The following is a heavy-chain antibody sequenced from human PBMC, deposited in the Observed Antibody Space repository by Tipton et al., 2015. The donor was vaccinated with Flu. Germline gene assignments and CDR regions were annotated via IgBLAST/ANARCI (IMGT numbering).Heavy chain of an antibody. D-gene: IGHD1-14*01. CDR1: GFTVTSSY. V-gene: IGHV3-53*01. CDR2: IYGGGTT. CDR3: ARDEGGTYPD. Sequence: SLRLSCAASGFTVTSSYMSWVRQAPGKGLEWVSVIYGGGTTDYADSVKGRFTISRDNSKNILYLQMNSLRADDTAVYFCARDEGGTYPDWGQGTLVTVSS. J-gene: IGHJ4*02.